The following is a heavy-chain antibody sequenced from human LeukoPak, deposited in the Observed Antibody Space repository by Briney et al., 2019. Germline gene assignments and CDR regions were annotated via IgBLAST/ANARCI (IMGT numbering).Heavy chain of an antibody. D-gene: IGHD4-17*01. Sequence: ASVKVSFKASGYTFTSYDINWVRQATGQGREWVGWMNPNSGNTGYAQKFQGRATMTRNTSISTAYMDLSSLRSEDTAVYYCARGRRGTTVTTFRLGQVFDYWGQGTLVTVSS. V-gene: IGHV1-8*01. CDR1: GYTFTSYD. CDR3: ARGRRGTTVTTFRLGQVFDY. CDR2: MNPNSGNT. J-gene: IGHJ4*02.